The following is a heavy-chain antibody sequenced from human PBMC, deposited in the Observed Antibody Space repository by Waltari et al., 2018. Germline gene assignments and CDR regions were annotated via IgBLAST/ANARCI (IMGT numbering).Heavy chain of an antibody. D-gene: IGHD4-17*01. CDR3: GRIAFGDDGGYFQH. Sequence: QLQLQEAGPRMVKHSENLSLTCNVSGGSISTNYNWGWIRQPPGKGLEWMGNMQYRGSTFYNPSLKSRVTISLDTSKNQFSLRLSSVGAADTAVYFCGRIAFGDDGGYFQHWGQGTLVTVSS. CDR2: MQYRGST. CDR1: GGSISTNYN. V-gene: IGHV4-39*01. J-gene: IGHJ1*01.